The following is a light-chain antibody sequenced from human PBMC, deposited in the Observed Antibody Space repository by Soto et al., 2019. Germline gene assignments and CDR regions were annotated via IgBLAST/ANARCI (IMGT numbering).Light chain of an antibody. J-gene: IGKJ1*01. CDR3: QQYANSHGT. Sequence: EIVLTQSPGTLSLSPGERATLSCRASQSVSNNYLAWYQQKPGQAPRLLIYGASNRATGIPDRFSGSGSGTDFTLTISRLEPEDFAVYYCQQYANSHGTFGQGTKVEMK. CDR2: GAS. V-gene: IGKV3-20*01. CDR1: QSVSNNY.